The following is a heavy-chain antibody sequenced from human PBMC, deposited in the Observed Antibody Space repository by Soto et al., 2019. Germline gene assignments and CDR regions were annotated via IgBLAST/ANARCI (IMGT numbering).Heavy chain of an antibody. CDR3: VRGGSGFDL. CDR1: GFNFRVYY. J-gene: IGHJ5*02. CDR2: ISKDGKTA. V-gene: IGHV3-74*03. D-gene: IGHD6-25*01. Sequence: EMQLVQSGGGSVRPGGSLRLSCSAAGFNFRVYYMHWVRQGPGKGLVWVDGISKDGKTATYAESVEGRFTVSKDNVNNMVKLQMNSLTIEDTAVYVCVRGGSGFDLWGQGSVVTVSP.